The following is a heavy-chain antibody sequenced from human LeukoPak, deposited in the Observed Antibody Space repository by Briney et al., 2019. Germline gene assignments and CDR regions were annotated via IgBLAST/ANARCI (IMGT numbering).Heavy chain of an antibody. J-gene: IGHJ4*02. V-gene: IGHV4-38-2*02. Sequence: PETLSLTCTVSGYSISSGYYWGWIRPPPGRGLGWIGSIYHSGSTYYNPSLKGRVTISVDTSKNQFSLKLSSVTAADTAVYYCARAKGSGWYSGGYFDYWGQGTLVTVSS. CDR1: GYSISSGYY. D-gene: IGHD6-19*01. CDR2: IYHSGST. CDR3: ARAKGSGWYSGGYFDY.